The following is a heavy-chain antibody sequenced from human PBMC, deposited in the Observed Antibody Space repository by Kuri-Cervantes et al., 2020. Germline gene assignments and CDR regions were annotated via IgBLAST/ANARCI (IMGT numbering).Heavy chain of an antibody. D-gene: IGHD2-15*01. J-gene: IGHJ6*02. CDR1: GFTFSSYG. V-gene: IGHV3-30*03. CDR2: ISYDGSNK. Sequence: GGSLRLSCAASGFTFSSYGMHWVRQAPGKGLEWVAVISYDGSNKCYADSVKGRFTISRDNAKNSLYLQMNSLRDEDTAVYYCARGAYCSGGSCYSRDYYGMDVWGQGTTVTVSS. CDR3: ARGAYCSGGSCYSRDYYGMDV.